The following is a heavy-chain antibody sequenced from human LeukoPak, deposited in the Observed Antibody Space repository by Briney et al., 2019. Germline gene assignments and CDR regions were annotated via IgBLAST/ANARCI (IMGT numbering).Heavy chain of an antibody. D-gene: IGHD3-22*01. Sequence: ASVKVPCKASGYTFINYYMHWVRQAPGQGLEWMGWINPNSGATNYAQKFQGRVTMTRDTSISAAYMDLNSLRSDDTAVYYCARGAYYSDKFPLHYWGQGTLVTVSS. V-gene: IGHV1-2*02. J-gene: IGHJ4*02. CDR2: INPNSGAT. CDR1: GYTFINYY. CDR3: ARGAYYSDKFPLHY.